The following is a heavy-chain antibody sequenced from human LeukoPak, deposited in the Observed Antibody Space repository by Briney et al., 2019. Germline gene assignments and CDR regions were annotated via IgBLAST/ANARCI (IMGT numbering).Heavy chain of an antibody. CDR3: ARVPIYYDSSGYLYYFDY. J-gene: IGHJ4*02. CDR2: IYYSGTT. Sequence: SETLSLTCTVSGGSITSSSYYWGWIRQPPGKELEWIGSIYYSGTTYYNPSLKSRVTISVDTSKNQFSLKLSSVTAADTAVYYCARVPIYYDSSGYLYYFDYWGQGTLVTVSS. D-gene: IGHD3-22*01. V-gene: IGHV4-39*07. CDR1: GGSITSSSYY.